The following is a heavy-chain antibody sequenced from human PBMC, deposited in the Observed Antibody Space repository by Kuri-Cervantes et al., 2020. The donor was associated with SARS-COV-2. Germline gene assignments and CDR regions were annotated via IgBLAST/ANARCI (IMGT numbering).Heavy chain of an antibody. D-gene: IGHD1-7*01. CDR1: GFTFSSYA. CDR2: ISSSSSYI. V-gene: IGHV3-21*01. CDR3: AREGPLTGTTEEFDY. Sequence: GESLKISCAASGFTFSSYAMSWVRQAPGKGLEWVSSISSSSSYIYYADSVKGRFTISRDNAKNSLYLQMNSLRAEDTAVYYCAREGPLTGTTEEFDYWGQGTLVTVSS. J-gene: IGHJ4*02.